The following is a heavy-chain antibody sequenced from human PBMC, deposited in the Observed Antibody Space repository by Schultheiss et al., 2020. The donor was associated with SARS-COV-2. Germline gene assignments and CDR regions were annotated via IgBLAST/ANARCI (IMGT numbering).Heavy chain of an antibody. J-gene: IGHJ4*02. Sequence: SQTLSLTCTVSGGSISSGGYYWSWIRQHPGKGLEWIGYIYYSGSTYYNPSLKSLVTISVDTSKNQFSLKLSSVTAADTAVYYCARGATNSSGWYYFDYWGQGTLVTVSS. CDR2: IYYSGST. V-gene: IGHV4-31*01. D-gene: IGHD6-19*01. CDR1: GGSISSGGYY. CDR3: ARGATNSSGWYYFDY.